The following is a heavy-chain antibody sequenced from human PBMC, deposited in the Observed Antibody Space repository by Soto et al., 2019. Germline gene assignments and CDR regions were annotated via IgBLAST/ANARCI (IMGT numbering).Heavy chain of an antibody. CDR1: GFTFSNAC. D-gene: IGHD6-19*01. CDR3: TTGSSGWYSLPFDY. Sequence: EVQLVESGGGWVKPGGSLRLSCAASGFTFSNACISLVRQAPGKGLACVGRIKSKTDGGTTDYAETVKGRFTISRDDSKNTLYLQMHRLKTEDKAVYYCTTGSSGWYSLPFDYWGQGTLVTVSS. J-gene: IGHJ4*02. CDR2: IKSKTDGGTT. V-gene: IGHV3-15*01.